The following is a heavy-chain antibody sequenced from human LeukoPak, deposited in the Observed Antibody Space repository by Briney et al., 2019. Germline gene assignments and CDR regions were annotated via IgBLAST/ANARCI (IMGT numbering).Heavy chain of an antibody. V-gene: IGHV1-2*02. Sequence: WASVKVSCKASGYTFTGYYMHWVRQAPGQGLEWMGWINPNSGGTNYAQKFQGRVTMTRDTSTDTAYMELSSLRSEDTAVYYCATFVGRASGENYFDYWGQGTLVTVSS. D-gene: IGHD1-26*01. CDR2: INPNSGGT. J-gene: IGHJ4*02. CDR3: ATFVGRASGENYFDY. CDR1: GYTFTGYY.